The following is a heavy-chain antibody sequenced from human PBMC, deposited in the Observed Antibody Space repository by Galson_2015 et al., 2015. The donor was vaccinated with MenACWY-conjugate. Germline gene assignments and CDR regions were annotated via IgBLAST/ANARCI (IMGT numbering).Heavy chain of an antibody. V-gene: IGHV3-21*01. CDR2: ISSSSEYI. J-gene: IGHJ1*01. D-gene: IGHD1-1*01. CDR1: GFTFSSYW. Sequence: SLRLSCAASGFTFSSYWMSWVRQAPGAGLEWVSSISSSSEYIYYADSVKGRFTISRDDAKNSLFLQMNSLRAEDTAVYFCARDLAYGSGGLWGQGTLVTVSS. CDR3: ARDLAYGSGGL.